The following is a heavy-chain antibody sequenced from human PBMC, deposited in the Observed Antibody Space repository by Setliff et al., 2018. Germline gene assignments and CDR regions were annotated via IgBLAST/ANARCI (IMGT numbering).Heavy chain of an antibody. D-gene: IGHD3-10*01. V-gene: IGHV1-2*02. J-gene: IGHJ6*04. CDR2: INPDSGDT. CDR3: ARGTDYHGSGSYWAKDV. CDR1: GNRFTDYN. Sequence: GASVKVSCKASGNRFTDYNVHWVRQAPGQGLEWMGWINPDSGDTHSAQKFQGRVTMTRDTSITTVYMDLSSLKSADTAVYYCARGTDYHGSGSYWAKDVWGKGTTVTVSS.